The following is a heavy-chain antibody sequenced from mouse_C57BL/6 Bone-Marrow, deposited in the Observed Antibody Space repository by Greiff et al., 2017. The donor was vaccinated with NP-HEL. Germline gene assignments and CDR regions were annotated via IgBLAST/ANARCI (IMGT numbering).Heavy chain of an antibody. CDR1: GFTFSDYG. J-gene: IGHJ2*01. V-gene: IGHV5-17*01. CDR2: ISSGSSTI. Sequence: EVKLMESGGGLVKPGGSLKLSCAASGFTFSDYGMHWVRQAPEKGLEWVAYISSGSSTIYYADTLKGRFTISRDNAKNTLFLQMTSLRSEDTAMYYCARQGYWGQGTTLTVSS. CDR3: ARQGY.